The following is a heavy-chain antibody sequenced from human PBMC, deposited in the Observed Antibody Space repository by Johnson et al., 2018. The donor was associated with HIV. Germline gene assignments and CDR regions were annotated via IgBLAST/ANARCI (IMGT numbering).Heavy chain of an antibody. Sequence: QVQLVESGGGLVQPGGSPRLSCAASGFIFSSYAMHWVRQAPGKGLEWVAVISYYGSNKYYADSAKGRFTLSRDNSKNTLYLQMSSLRAEDTAVYYCAKDMRPVRGWGGGSYRGVSDAFDIWGQGTMVTVSS. CDR3: AKDMRPVRGWGGGSYRGVSDAFDI. CDR2: ISYYGSNK. V-gene: IGHV3-30*04. D-gene: IGHD1-26*01. CDR1: GFIFSSYA. J-gene: IGHJ3*02.